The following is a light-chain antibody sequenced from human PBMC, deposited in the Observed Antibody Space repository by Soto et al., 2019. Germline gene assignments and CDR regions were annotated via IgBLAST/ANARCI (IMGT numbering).Light chain of an antibody. CDR2: DVT. J-gene: IGLJ2*01. CDR1: SRDVGKYNY. V-gene: IGLV2-11*01. CDR3: CSYAGRFSRFVL. Sequence: QSVLTQPRSVSGSPGQSVTISCTGTSRDVGKYNYVSWFQQYPGKAPKVIIYDVTKRPSGVPDRFSGSKSGDAAYLTISGLPADAEANYSCCSYAGRFSRFVLFGGGTKVTVL.